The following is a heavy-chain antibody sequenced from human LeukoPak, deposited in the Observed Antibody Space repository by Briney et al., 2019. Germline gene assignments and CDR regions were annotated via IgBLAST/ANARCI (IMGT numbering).Heavy chain of an antibody. CDR1: GFTFDDYG. V-gene: IGHV3-23*01. Sequence: GGSLRLSCAASGFTFDDYGMNWVRQAPGKGLEWVSGITGRGENTYYADSVKGRFTISRDNSKNTLYLQMNSLRAEDAAIYYCARDRRLASFDYGGQGTLVTVSS. CDR2: ITGRGENT. CDR3: ARDRRLASFDY. D-gene: IGHD6-25*01. J-gene: IGHJ4*02.